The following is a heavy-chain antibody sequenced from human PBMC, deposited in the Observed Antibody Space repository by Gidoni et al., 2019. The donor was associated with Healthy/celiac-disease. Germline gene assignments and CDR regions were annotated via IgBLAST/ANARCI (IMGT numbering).Heavy chain of an antibody. CDR3: ASSPFGELLEGYYYYGMDV. D-gene: IGHD3-10*01. CDR2: INPSGGST. J-gene: IGHJ6*02. CDR1: GYTFTSYY. V-gene: IGHV1-46*01. Sequence: QVQLVQSGAEVKKPGASVKVSCKASGYTFTSYYMHWVRQAPGQGLEWMGIINPSGGSTSYAQKFQGRVTMTRDTSTSTVYMELSSLRSEDTAVYYCASSPFGELLEGYYYYGMDVWGQGTTVTVSS.